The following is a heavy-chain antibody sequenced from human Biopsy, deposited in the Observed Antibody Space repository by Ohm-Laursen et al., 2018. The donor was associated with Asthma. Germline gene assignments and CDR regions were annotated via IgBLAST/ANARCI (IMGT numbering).Heavy chain of an antibody. J-gene: IGHJ4*02. D-gene: IGHD5-12*01. CDR3: AKRRGYSGHDNDY. V-gene: IGHV3-30*18. Sequence: SSLRLSCSASGFMFRSFGMHWVSQAPGKGLEWVAVISYDGNHKFYEDSVKGRFTISRDNSKNTLYLQMNSLRTEDTAVYYCAKRRGYSGHDNDYWGQGTLVIVSS. CDR1: GFMFRSFG. CDR2: ISYDGNHK.